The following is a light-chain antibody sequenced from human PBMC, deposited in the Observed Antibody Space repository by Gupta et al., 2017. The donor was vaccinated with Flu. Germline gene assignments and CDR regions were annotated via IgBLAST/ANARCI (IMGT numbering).Light chain of an antibody. V-gene: IGLV2-8*01. J-gene: IGLJ2*01. CDR2: DVT. CDR1: SSDVGTSTY. Sequence: QSALTQPPSASGSPGQSVTISCTGTSSDVGTSTYVSWYQQHPGKAPKFLIYDVTKRPSGVPDRFSGSKSGNTAFLTVSGLQTEDEADYYCASYAGSNSVVFGGGTKLTVL. CDR3: ASYAGSNSVV.